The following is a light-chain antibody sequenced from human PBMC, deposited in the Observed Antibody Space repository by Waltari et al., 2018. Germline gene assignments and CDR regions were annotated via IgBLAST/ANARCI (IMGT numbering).Light chain of an antibody. Sequence: QSVLTPPPSVSAAPGQKVTISCSGSSPTIENSSLSCYQQLPGAAPKRFIYDNDNRPSGIPDRFSGSKSGTSATLGITGLQTGDEADYYCVTWDTSLSAVVFGGGTKLTVL. J-gene: IGLJ2*01. CDR3: VTWDTSLSAVV. CDR1: SPTIENSS. CDR2: DND. V-gene: IGLV1-51*01.